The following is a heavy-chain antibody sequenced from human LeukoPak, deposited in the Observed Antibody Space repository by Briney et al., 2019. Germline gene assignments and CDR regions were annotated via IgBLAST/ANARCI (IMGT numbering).Heavy chain of an antibody. D-gene: IGHD3-22*01. CDR1: GSTFSSYA. CDR3: ARVQYYDSSGYEGAQYFQH. V-gene: IGHV3-30-3*01. CDR2: ISYDGSNK. J-gene: IGHJ1*01. Sequence: GGSLRLSCAASGSTFSSYAMHWVRQAPGKGLEWVAVISYDGSNKYYADSVKGRFTISRDNSKNTLYLQMNSLRAEDTAVYYCARVQYYDSSGYEGAQYFQHWGQGTLVTVSS.